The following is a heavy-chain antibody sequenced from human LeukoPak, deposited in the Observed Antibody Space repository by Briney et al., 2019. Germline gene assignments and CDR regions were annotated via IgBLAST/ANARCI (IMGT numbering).Heavy chain of an antibody. V-gene: IGHV3-7*01. CDR1: GFNFSSYW. CDR3: ARDLNWETY. J-gene: IGHJ4*02. Sequence: GGSLRLSCVASGFNFSSYWMTWVRQALPKGREWVANIKTDGSQIYYVDSVKGRFTISRDNANSSLYLQMNSLRAEDTAVYYCARDLNWETYWGQGTLVSVSS. D-gene: IGHD7-27*01. CDR2: IKTDGSQI.